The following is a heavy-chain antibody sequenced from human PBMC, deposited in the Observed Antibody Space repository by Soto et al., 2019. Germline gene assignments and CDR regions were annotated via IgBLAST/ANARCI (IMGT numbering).Heavy chain of an antibody. CDR2: INPSDGGT. Sequence: GASVKVSCKASGYTFTNYFTHWVRQAPGHGLEWMGMINPSDGGTNYAQNFQGRVTMTRDTSTNTVYMELSSLTSEDTAVYYCARDRRYCSGTSCYTFLGPDYWGQGTLVTVSS. D-gene: IGHD2-2*02. J-gene: IGHJ4*02. CDR1: GYTFTNYF. V-gene: IGHV1-46*01. CDR3: ARDRRYCSGTSCYTFLGPDY.